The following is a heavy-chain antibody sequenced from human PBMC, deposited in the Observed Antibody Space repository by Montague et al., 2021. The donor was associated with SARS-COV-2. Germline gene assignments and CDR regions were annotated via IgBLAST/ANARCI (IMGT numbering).Heavy chain of an antibody. J-gene: IGHJ3*02. D-gene: IGHD6-19*01. CDR3: ARHLAVGTSGFDI. V-gene: IGHV4-39*01. Sequence: SETLSLTCTVSGGSISNSHYYCAWIRQPPGKGLEWIGSIYFNGHSYYNPSLKNRASISLDTSKNQYYLKLNSVAAADTAVYYCARHLAVGTSGFDIWGQGTMVTVSS. CDR1: GGSISNSHYY. CDR2: IYFNGHS.